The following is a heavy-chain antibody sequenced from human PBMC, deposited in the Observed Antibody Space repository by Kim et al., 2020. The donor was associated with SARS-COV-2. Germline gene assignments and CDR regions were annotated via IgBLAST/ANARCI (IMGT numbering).Heavy chain of an antibody. J-gene: IGHJ4*02. CDR1: GASFSGYY. CDR3: SRGQDTAKTVY. Sequence: SETLSLTCAVYGASFSGYYWSWIRQSPGKRLEWIGEIHPSGSTSYNPSLQSRVTISIDTSKSHMSLRLTSVTAADTAVYFCSRGQDTAKTVYWGLGTLVT. V-gene: IGHV4-34*01. D-gene: IGHD5-18*01. CDR2: IHPSGST.